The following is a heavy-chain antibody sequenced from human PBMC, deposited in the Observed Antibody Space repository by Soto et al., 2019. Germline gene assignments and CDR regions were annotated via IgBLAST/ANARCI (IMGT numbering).Heavy chain of an antibody. CDR1: GFTFSDEN. CDR2: ISGGGSYI. CDR3: ARDSDCHSTSCFFPPHV. D-gene: IGHD2-2*01. V-gene: IGHV3-21*06. J-gene: IGHJ6*02. Sequence: GGSLRLSCSASGFTFSDENMSWVRQVPEKGLEWVSGISGGGSYIFYADSVQGRFSISRDNPKNSLFLEMNSLRVEDTAVYYCARDSDCHSTSCFFPPHVWGQGTTVTVSS.